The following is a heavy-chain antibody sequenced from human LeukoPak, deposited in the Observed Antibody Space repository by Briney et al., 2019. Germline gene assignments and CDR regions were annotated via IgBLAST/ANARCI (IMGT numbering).Heavy chain of an antibody. D-gene: IGHD3-22*01. J-gene: IGHJ3*02. V-gene: IGHV4-59*08. CDR3: ARAYYYDSSGYPDAFDI. CDR1: GGSISSYY. Sequence: ASETLSLTCTVSGGSISSYYWSWIRQPPEKGLEWIGYIHYSGNTNYNPSLKSRVTISGDTSKNQISLKLSSVTAADTAVYYCARAYYYDSSGYPDAFDIWGQGTMVTVSS. CDR2: IHYSGNT.